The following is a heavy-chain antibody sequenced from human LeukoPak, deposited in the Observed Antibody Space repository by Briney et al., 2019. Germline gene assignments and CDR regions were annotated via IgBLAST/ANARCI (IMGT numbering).Heavy chain of an antibody. CDR3: ARDRSVWFAEFLY. D-gene: IGHD6-19*01. J-gene: IGHJ4*02. V-gene: IGHV3-11*01. CDR1: GFTFGDYY. CDR2: IGKTGTSK. Sequence: GGSLRLSCAASGFTFGDYYVSWVRQAPGRGPEWLSYIGKTGTSKYYADSVKGRFTISRDNAKNSLYLHMDSLRVEDTAVHYCARDRSVWFAEFLYWGQGTLVTVSS.